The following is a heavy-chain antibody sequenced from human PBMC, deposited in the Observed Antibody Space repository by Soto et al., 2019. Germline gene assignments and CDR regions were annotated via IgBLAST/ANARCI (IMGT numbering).Heavy chain of an antibody. CDR2: IYSSGKT. CDR1: GANFTRTSDF. J-gene: IGHJ4*02. D-gene: IGHD2-2*01. CDR3: AKNAPRTGRFDH. Sequence: EPLSLTCRASGANFTRTSDFWAWISPPPGKGLEWVGSIYSSGKTHYNPSLKSRATTSVNRSRNQFSLQVSSVTAADTAVYYSAKNAPRTGRFDHWGQGTLVTFS. V-gene: IGHV4-39*01.